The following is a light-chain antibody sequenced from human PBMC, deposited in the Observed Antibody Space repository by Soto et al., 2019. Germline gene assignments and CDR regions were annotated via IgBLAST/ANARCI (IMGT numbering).Light chain of an antibody. J-gene: IGLJ1*01. Sequence: QSALTQPASVSGSPGQSITISCTGTSSDVGGYNYVSWYQQHPGKAPKLMIYDVSNRPSGVSNRFSGSKSGNTASLTISGLQAEDDADYYCSSYTSSISYVFATGSKVTVL. CDR2: DVS. CDR1: SSDVGGYNY. CDR3: SSYTSSISYV. V-gene: IGLV2-14*01.